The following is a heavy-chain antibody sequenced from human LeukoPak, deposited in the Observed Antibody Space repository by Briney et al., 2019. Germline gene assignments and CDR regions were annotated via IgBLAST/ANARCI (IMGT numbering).Heavy chain of an antibody. J-gene: IGHJ4*02. Sequence: PGGSLRLSCAASGFTFSSYSMNWVRQAPGEGLVWVSRIDSDGSTINYADSVKGRFTISRDNARNTLYLQMNSLRVEDTALYFCATAGNYRFDYWGQGTLVTVSS. CDR3: ATAGNYRFDY. CDR2: IDSDGSTI. V-gene: IGHV3-74*01. CDR1: GFTFSSYS. D-gene: IGHD1-7*01.